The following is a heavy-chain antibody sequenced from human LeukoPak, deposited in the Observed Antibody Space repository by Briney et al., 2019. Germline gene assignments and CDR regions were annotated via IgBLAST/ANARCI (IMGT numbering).Heavy chain of an antibody. CDR2: INPNSGGT. D-gene: IGHD3-10*01. Sequence: ASVKVSCKASGYIFTGYYMHWLRQAPGQGLEWMGWINPNSGGTNYAQKFQGRVTMTRDTSISTAYMELSSLRSEDTAVYYCARNPQESGWFDPWGQGTLVTVSS. CDR3: ARNPQESGWFDP. V-gene: IGHV1-2*02. CDR1: GYIFTGYY. J-gene: IGHJ5*02.